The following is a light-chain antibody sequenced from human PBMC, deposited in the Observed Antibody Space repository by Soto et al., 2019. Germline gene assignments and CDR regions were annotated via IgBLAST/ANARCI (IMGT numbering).Light chain of an antibody. CDR2: DAS. CDR1: QTISRF. V-gene: IGKV1-39*01. Sequence: DIQMTQSSSSLSASVGDRVTITCRASQTISRFLNWYQWKPGKAPKFLIHDASNLQSGVPTRFSGSGSGTDFTLTISSLQPEDFATYYCQQSFSTPPTFGQGTKLEIK. J-gene: IGKJ2*01. CDR3: QQSFSTPPT.